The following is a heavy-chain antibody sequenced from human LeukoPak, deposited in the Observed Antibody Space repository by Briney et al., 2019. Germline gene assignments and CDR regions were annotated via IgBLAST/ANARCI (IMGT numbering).Heavy chain of an antibody. D-gene: IGHD1-1*01. Sequence: PSQTLSLTCTVSGGSISSGSYYWSWIRQPAGKGLEWIGRIYTSGSTNYNPSLKRRVTISVDTSKNQFSLKLSSVTAADTAVYYCARVRSDYWNDGDGAFDIWGQGTMVTVSS. CDR3: ARVRSDYWNDGDGAFDI. CDR1: GGSISSGSYY. CDR2: IYTSGST. V-gene: IGHV4-61*02. J-gene: IGHJ3*02.